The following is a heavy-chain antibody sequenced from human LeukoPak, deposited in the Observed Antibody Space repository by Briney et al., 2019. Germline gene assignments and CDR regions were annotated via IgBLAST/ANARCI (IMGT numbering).Heavy chain of an antibody. Sequence: PGGSLRLSCGASGFAFSSHGMHWVRQATGKGLEWLTIIWYDGSEKYYADSVKGRFTVSRDNSKNTVYLQMNSLRAEDTAVYYCGKDLGSSARYLDRVDYWGQGTLVTVSS. CDR1: GFAFSSHG. CDR2: IWYDGSEK. V-gene: IGHV3-33*06. CDR3: GKDLGSSARYLDRVDY. D-gene: IGHD2-2*01. J-gene: IGHJ4*02.